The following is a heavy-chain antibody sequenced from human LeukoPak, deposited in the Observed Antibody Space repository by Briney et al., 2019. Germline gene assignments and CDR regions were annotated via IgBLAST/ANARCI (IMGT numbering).Heavy chain of an antibody. J-gene: IGHJ2*01. V-gene: IGHV3-13*01. CDR1: GFTFSSYD. CDR3: ARVRKYSGYYSWYFDL. Sequence: PGGSLRLSCAASGFTFSSYDMHWVRQATGKGLEWVSAIGTAGDTYYPGSVKGRVTISRENAKNSLYLQMNSLRAGDTAVYYCARVRKYSGYYSWYFDLWGRGTLVTVSS. D-gene: IGHD5-12*01. CDR2: IGTAGDT.